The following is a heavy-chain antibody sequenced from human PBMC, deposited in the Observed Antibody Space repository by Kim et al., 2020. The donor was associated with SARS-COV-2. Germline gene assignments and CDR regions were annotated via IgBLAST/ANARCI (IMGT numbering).Heavy chain of an antibody. V-gene: IGHV4-34*01. Sequence: SETLSHTCAVYGGSFSGYSWSWIRQPPGKGLEWIGEINQSGSTNYNSSLKSRVTISVDTSKNQFSLKLSSVIAADTGVYYCARGYSRWGQGTLVTVSS. CDR2: INQSGST. J-gene: IGHJ4*02. CDR1: GGSFSGYS. D-gene: IGHD6-13*01. CDR3: ARGYSR.